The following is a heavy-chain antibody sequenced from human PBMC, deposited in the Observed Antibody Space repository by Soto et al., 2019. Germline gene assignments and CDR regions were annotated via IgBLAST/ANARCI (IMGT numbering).Heavy chain of an antibody. CDR3: ARPAGRVDYFDY. J-gene: IGHJ4*02. Sequence: EVQLVESGGGLVQPGGSLRLSCAASGFVFSTYSMNWVRQAPGKGLEWVSYISSSSSTIYYADSVQGRFTISRDNAKNSLYLQVTSLRDEDTAVYYCARPAGRVDYFDYWGQGKLVTVSS. V-gene: IGHV3-48*02. D-gene: IGHD2-15*01. CDR1: GFVFSTYS. CDR2: ISSSSSTI.